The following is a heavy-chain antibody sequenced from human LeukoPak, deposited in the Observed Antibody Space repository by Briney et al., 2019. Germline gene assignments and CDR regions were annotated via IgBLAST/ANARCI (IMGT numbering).Heavy chain of an antibody. CDR1: GITFSDHD. CDR2: INHSGST. D-gene: IGHD3-22*01. V-gene: IGHV4-34*01. J-gene: IGHJ5*02. CDR3: ARGVDYDSSGYQDWFDP. Sequence: PGGSLRLSCAVSGITFSDHDMDWVRQPPGKGLEWIGEINHSGSTNYNPSLKSRVTISVDTSKNQFSLKLSSVTAADTAVYYCARGVDYDSSGYQDWFDPWGQGTLVTVSS.